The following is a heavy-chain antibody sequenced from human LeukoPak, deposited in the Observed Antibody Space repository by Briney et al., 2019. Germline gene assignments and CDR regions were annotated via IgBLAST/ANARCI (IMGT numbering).Heavy chain of an antibody. J-gene: IGHJ5*02. V-gene: IGHV4-59*01. Sequence: PSEALSLTCTVAGRSISSYYWSWIRQPLGKGLEWIGYIYYSGSTNYNPSLKSRVTISVDTSKNQFSLKLSSVTAADTAVYYCARGSRAPSLRWFDPWGQGTLVTVSS. D-gene: IGHD3-10*01. CDR1: GRSISSYY. CDR2: IYYSGST. CDR3: ARGSRAPSLRWFDP.